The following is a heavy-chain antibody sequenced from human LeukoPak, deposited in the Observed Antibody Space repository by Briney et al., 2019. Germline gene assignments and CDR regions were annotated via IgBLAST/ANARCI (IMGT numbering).Heavy chain of an antibody. J-gene: IGHJ4*02. CDR3: ARSRGATVTIDN. Sequence: PSETLSLTCAVSGYSISSGYYWGWIRQPPGRGLEWIGTFYHSGSTNYNPSLESRVTISVDTSKNQFSLRLSSVTAADTAVYYCARSRGATVTIDNWGQGTLVTVSS. D-gene: IGHD4-11*01. CDR2: FYHSGST. CDR1: GYSISSGYY. V-gene: IGHV4-38-2*01.